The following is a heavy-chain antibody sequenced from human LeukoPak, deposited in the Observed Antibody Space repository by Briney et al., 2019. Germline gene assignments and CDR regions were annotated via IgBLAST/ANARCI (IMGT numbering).Heavy chain of an antibody. J-gene: IGHJ4*02. CDR3: ARGRGIAAAGTFFDY. Sequence: ASVKVSCKASGYTFTIYYIHWVRQAPGQGLEWMGWINPNSGGTNYAQKFQGRVTMTRDTSISTAYMELSRLRSDDTAVYYCARGRGIAAAGTFFDYWGQGTLVTVSS. D-gene: IGHD6-13*01. CDR1: GYTFTIYY. V-gene: IGHV1-2*02. CDR2: INPNSGGT.